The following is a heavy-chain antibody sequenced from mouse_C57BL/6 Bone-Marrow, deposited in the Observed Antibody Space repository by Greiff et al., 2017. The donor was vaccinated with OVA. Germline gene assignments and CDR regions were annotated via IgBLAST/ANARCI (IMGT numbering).Heavy chain of an antibody. V-gene: IGHV5-12*01. J-gene: IGHJ4*01. CDR2: ISNGGGST. CDR3: ARPLDSSGYVDYYAMDY. D-gene: IGHD3-2*02. CDR1: GFTFSDYY. Sequence: EVQGVESGGGLVQPGGSLKLSCAASGFTFSDYYMYWVRQTPEKRLEWVAYISNGGGSTYYPDTVKGRFTISRDNAKNTLYLQISRLKSEDTAMYYCARPLDSSGYVDYYAMDYWGQGTSVTVSS.